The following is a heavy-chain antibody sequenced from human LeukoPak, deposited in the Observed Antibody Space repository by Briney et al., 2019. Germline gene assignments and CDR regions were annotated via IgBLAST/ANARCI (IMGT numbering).Heavy chain of an antibody. D-gene: IGHD3-22*01. V-gene: IGHV1-24*01. J-gene: IGHJ3*02. CDR1: GYTLTELS. CDR3: ARGGTQWLLTSADAFDI. CDR2: FDPEDGET. Sequence: ASVKVSCKVSGYTLTELSMHWVRQAPGKGIEWMGGFDPEDGETIYAQKFQGRVTMTEDTSTDTAYMELSSLRSEDTAVYYCARGGTQWLLTSADAFDIWGQGTMVTVSS.